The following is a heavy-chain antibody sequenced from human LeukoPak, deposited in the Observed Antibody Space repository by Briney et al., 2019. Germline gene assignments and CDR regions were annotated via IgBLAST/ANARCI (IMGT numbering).Heavy chain of an antibody. J-gene: IGHJ4*02. CDR2: IIPILGIA. CDR1: GGTFSSYA. V-gene: IGHV1-69*04. Sequence: ASVKVSCKASGGTFSSYAISWVRQAPGQGLEWMGRIIPILGIANYAQKFQGRITITADKSTSTAYMELSSLRSEDTAVYYCARVGFYGGNTRLDYWGQGTLATVSS. D-gene: IGHD4-23*01. CDR3: ARVGFYGGNTRLDY.